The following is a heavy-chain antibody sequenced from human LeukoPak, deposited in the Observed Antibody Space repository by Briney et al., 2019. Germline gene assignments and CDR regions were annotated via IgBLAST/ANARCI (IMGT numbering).Heavy chain of an antibody. J-gene: IGHJ4*02. CDR1: GGSISSSSYY. V-gene: IGHV4-39*07. CDR2: IYYSGST. CDR3: TRGAGWPIDY. D-gene: IGHD2-15*01. Sequence: SETLSLTCTVSGGSISSSSYYWGWIRQPPGKGLEWIGSIYYSGSTYYNPSLKSRVTISADTSKNQFSLKLNSLTTADTAVYYCTRGAGWPIDYWGQGILVTVSS.